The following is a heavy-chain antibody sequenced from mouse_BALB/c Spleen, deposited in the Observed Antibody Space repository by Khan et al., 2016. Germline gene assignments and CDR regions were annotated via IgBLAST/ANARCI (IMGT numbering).Heavy chain of an antibody. V-gene: IGHV3-8*02. CDR2: ISHSGST. Sequence: EVQLQESGPSLVKLSQTLSLTCSVTGDSITSGYWNWIRKFPGNKLEYMGYISHSGSTYYNPSLKSRISITRDTSKNQYYLQLNSVTTEDTATYYGARYDGSTYGRGMEYRGQGTTVTGSA. J-gene: IGHJ4*01. D-gene: IGHD1-1*01. CDR3: ARYDGSTYGRGMEY. CDR1: GDSITSGY.